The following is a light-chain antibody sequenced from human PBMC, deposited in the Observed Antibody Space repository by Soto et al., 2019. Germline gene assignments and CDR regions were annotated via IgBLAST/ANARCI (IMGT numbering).Light chain of an antibody. CDR2: EVV. J-gene: IGLJ1*01. V-gene: IGLV2-8*01. Sequence: QSALTQPPSASGSPGQSVTISCTGTKNDIGLYDFVSWYQHHPGKAPRLIIYEVVQRPSGVPDRCSGSNSGNRASLPVSGLQAADEADYFCKSYAGSNTYVFGSGTKVTVL. CDR3: KSYAGSNTYV. CDR1: KNDIGLYDF.